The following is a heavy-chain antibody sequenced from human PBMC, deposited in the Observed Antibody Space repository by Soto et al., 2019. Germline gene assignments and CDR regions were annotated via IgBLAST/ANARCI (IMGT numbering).Heavy chain of an antibody. CDR3: ARKKTVARTHGNYYYMDV. Sequence: QVQLVQSGAEVKKPGASVKVSCKASGYTFTSYDINWVRQATGQGLEWMGWMNPNSGNTGYAQKFQGRVTMTRNTSISTAYMELSSLRSEDTAVYYCARKKTVARTHGNYYYMDVWGKGTTVTVSS. CDR1: GYTFTSYD. J-gene: IGHJ6*03. CDR2: MNPNSGNT. D-gene: IGHD4-4*01. V-gene: IGHV1-8*01.